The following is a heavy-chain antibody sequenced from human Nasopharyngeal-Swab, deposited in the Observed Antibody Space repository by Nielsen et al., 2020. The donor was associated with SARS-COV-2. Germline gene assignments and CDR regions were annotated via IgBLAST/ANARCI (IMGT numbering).Heavy chain of an antibody. V-gene: IGHV4-61*01. CDR1: GGSVSSGSYS. J-gene: IGHJ6*03. Sequence: SETLSLTCTVSGGSVSSGSYSWSWIRQPPGTGLESIGYMYSSGSTNYNPSTKTRVTMSLDRSTNQLSLNMSSVTAAYTAVYFCARDPEAPVVVPRPLGLSFATYYSYYMDVWGKGTTVTVSS. D-gene: IGHD2-2*01. CDR3: ARDPEAPVVVPRPLGLSFATYYSYYMDV. CDR2: MYSSGST.